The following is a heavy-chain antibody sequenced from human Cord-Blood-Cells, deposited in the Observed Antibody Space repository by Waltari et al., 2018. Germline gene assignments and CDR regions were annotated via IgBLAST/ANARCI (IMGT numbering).Heavy chain of an antibody. J-gene: IGHJ3*02. CDR1: GFTFSSYE. Sequence: EVQLVESGGGLVQPGGSLRLSCAASGFTFSSYEMNWVRQAPGKGLEWVSYISSRGSTIYYADSVKGGFTISRDNAKNSLYLQMNSLRAEDTAVYYCASHSGSYSEAFDIWGQGTMVTVSS. CDR2: ISSRGSTI. CDR3: ASHSGSYSEAFDI. D-gene: IGHD1-26*01. V-gene: IGHV3-48*03.